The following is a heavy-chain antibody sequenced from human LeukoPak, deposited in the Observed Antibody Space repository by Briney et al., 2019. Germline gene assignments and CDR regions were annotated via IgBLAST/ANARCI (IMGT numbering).Heavy chain of an antibody. CDR1: GGSFSGYY. D-gene: IGHD3-22*01. CDR2: INHSGST. J-gene: IGHJ4*02. Sequence: SETLSLTCAVYGGSFSGYYWSWIRQPPGKGLEWIGEINHSGSTNYNPSLKSRVTISVDTSKNQFSLKLSSVTAADTAVYYCARERSYYDSSGYYYNYWGQGTLVTVSS. V-gene: IGHV4-34*01. CDR3: ARERSYYDSSGYYYNY.